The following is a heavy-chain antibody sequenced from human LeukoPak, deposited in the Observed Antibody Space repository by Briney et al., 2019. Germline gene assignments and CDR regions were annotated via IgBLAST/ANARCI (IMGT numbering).Heavy chain of an antibody. CDR2: IIPMFGAT. CDR1: GGIFSSYG. Sequence: ASVKVSCKASGGIFSSYGTNWVRQAPGQGLEWMGRIIPMFGATNYAQKFQGRVTVTTDESTSTAYMELSSLRSEDTAVYYCARGSYSDYIFDYWGQGTLVTVSS. J-gene: IGHJ4*02. D-gene: IGHD4-11*01. V-gene: IGHV1-69*05. CDR3: ARGSYSDYIFDY.